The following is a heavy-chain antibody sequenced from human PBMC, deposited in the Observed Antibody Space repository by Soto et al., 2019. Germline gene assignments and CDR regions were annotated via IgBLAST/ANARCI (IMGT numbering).Heavy chain of an antibody. J-gene: IGHJ6*03. CDR1: GFTFSSYG. V-gene: IGHV3-33*01. Sequence: GGSLRLSCAASGFTFSSYGMHWVRQAPGKGLEWVAVIWYDGSNKYYADSVKGRFTISRDNSKNTLYLQMNSLRAEDTAVYYCARGVYPGLVDYYYYYYMDVWGKGTTVTVSS. D-gene: IGHD6-19*01. CDR2: IWYDGSNK. CDR3: ARGVYPGLVDYYYYYYMDV.